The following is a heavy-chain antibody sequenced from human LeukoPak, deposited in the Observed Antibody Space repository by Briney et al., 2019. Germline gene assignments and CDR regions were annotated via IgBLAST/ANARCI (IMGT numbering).Heavy chain of an antibody. CDR3: TPEYGDYGDY. D-gene: IGHD4-17*01. CDR1: GYTFTSYG. J-gene: IGHJ4*02. V-gene: IGHV1-2*02. Sequence: GASVKVSCKASGYTFTSYGISWVRQAPGQGLEWMGWINPNSGGTNYAQKFQGRVTVTRDTSISTAYMELSRLRSDDTAVYYCTPEYGDYGDYWGQGTLVTVSS. CDR2: INPNSGGT.